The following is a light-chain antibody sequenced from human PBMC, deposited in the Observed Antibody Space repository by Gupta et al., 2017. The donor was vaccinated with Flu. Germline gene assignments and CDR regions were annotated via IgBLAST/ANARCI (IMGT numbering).Light chain of an antibody. V-gene: IGLV1-51*02. CDR1: SSNIGDND. Sequence: QSVLTQSPSVSAAPGQKVTISCSGSSSNIGDNDVAWYQHLPGAAPKVLIYQNNRRPAGIPDRFSGSKSGTSATLAITGLQTGDEADYYCGSWSSGLSPVYVFGTGTKVTVL. CDR2: QNN. CDR3: GSWSSGLSPVYV. J-gene: IGLJ1*01.